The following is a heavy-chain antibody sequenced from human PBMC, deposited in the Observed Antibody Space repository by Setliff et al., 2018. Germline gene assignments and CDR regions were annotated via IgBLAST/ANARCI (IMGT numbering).Heavy chain of an antibody. D-gene: IGHD3-10*01. Sequence: SETLSLTCAVSGVSINSLNWWTWVRQSPGKGLEWIGYIYHDGPSVHYNPSLKSRVTMSVDKSKNQFSLKLSAVTAADTAVYYCARDVGGEGYFDSWGQGTLVTVSS. J-gene: IGHJ4*02. V-gene: IGHV4-4*02. CDR3: ARDVGGEGYFDS. CDR2: IYHDGPS. CDR1: GVSINSLNW.